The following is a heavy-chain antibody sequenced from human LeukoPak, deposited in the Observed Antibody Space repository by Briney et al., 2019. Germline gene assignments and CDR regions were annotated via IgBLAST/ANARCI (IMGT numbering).Heavy chain of an antibody. D-gene: IGHD3-22*01. CDR2: ISWNSGSI. J-gene: IGHJ6*02. CDR1: GFTFDDYA. Sequence: GGSLRLSCAASGFTFDDYAMHWVRQAPGKGLEWVSGISWNSGSIGYADSVKGRFTTSRDNAKNSLYLQMNSLRDEDTAVYYCARAPYYYDSSGYWVLSYMDVWGQGTTVTVSS. V-gene: IGHV3-9*01. CDR3: ARAPYYYDSSGYWVLSYMDV.